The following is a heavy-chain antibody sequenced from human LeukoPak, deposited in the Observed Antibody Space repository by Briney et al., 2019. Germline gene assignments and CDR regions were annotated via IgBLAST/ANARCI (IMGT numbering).Heavy chain of an antibody. V-gene: IGHV3-23*01. D-gene: IGHD6-19*01. Sequence: PGGSLRLSCAASGFTFSSYVMNWVRQAPGKGLEWVSSISGTGGTTYYADSVKGRFTISRDNSKTTLYLQMNSLRAEDTAVYYCGREYSSGCWGQGTLVTVSS. CDR1: GFTFSSYV. CDR3: GREYSSGC. CDR2: ISGTGGTT. J-gene: IGHJ4*02.